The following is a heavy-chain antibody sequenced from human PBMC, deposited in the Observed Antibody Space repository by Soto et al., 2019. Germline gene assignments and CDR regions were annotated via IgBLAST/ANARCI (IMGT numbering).Heavy chain of an antibody. CDR1: GGCISSGIYY. J-gene: IGHJ5*01. CDR3: ATHYSRSTSCHLHS. V-gene: IGHV4-39*01. Sequence: ETLALTCTVSGGCISSGIYYWAWIIQPPGKGLELIGSIYYSGSTYYNPSLKSRVTISVATSKNHFSLKLSSVTAEATAVYYCATHYSRSTSCHLHSWGHGTLVTVPP. CDR2: IYYSGST. D-gene: IGHD2-2*01.